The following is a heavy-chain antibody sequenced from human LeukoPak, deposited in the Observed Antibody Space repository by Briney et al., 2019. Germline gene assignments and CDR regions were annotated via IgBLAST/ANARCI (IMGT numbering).Heavy chain of an antibody. J-gene: IGHJ5*02. D-gene: IGHD2-21*02. CDR1: GFTFISYD. CDR3: ARGGKLEPTALAS. V-gene: IGHV3-30*03. CDR2: ISHDGSNN. Sequence: SGGSLRLSCAASGFTFISYDMHWVRQTLGKGLEWVALISHDGSNNFYPDSVKGRSTISRDNANRMLSLHINSLRVEDSAIYYCARGGKLEPTALASWGQGSLVVVSS.